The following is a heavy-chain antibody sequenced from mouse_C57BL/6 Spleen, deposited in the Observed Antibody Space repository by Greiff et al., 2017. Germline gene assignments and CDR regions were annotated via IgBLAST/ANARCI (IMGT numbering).Heavy chain of an antibody. Sequence: QVQLKESGSELRSPGSSVKLSCKDFDSEVFPIAYMSWVRQKPGHGFEWIGGILPSIGRTIYGEKFEDKATLDADTLSNTAYLELNSLTSEDSAIYYCARKLYGSSSWYFEVWGTGTTVTVSS. J-gene: IGHJ1*03. CDR3: ARKLYGSSSWYFEV. V-gene: IGHV15-2*01. CDR2: ILPSIGRT. D-gene: IGHD1-1*01. CDR1: DSEVFPIAY.